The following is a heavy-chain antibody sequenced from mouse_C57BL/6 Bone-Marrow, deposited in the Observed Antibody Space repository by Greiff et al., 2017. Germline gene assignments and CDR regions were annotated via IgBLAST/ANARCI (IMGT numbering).Heavy chain of an antibody. CDR1: GYTFTDYN. V-gene: IGHV1-18*01. CDR3: ARWGYRVFFAY. Sequence: EVQLQQSGPELVKPGASVKIPCKASGYTFTDYNMDWVKQSHGKSLEWIGDINPNNGGTIYNQKFKGKATLTVDKSSSTAYMELRSLTSEDTAVYDCARWGYRVFFAYWGQGTLVTVSA. CDR2: INPNNGGT. J-gene: IGHJ3*01. D-gene: IGHD2-2*01.